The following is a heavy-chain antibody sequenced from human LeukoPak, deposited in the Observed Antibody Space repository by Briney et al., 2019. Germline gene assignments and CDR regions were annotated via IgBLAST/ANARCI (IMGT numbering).Heavy chain of an antibody. J-gene: IGHJ4*02. CDR3: ANLADIVVVPATMYYFDY. CDR1: GFTFSSYG. CDR2: IRYDGSNK. Sequence: PGGSLRLSCAASGFTFSSYGMHWVRQAPGKRLEWVAFIRYDGSNKYYADSVKGRFTISRDNSKNTLYLQMNSLRAEDTAVYYCANLADIVVVPATMYYFDYWGQGTLVTVSS. D-gene: IGHD2-2*01. V-gene: IGHV3-30*02.